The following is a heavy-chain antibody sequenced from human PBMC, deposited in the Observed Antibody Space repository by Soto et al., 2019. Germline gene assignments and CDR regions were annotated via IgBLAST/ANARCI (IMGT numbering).Heavy chain of an antibody. Sequence: QAQLVQSGAEVKKPGASVKVSCKASGYTFSCYDVTWVRQAAGQGLEWIGWMSPNSANTGYAQKFQGRVTMTSNTSISTAYMELSSLGYDDTAVYYCARHHTDFWSGYPDYWGQGTLVIVSS. J-gene: IGHJ4*02. D-gene: IGHD3-3*01. V-gene: IGHV1-8*01. CDR3: ARHHTDFWSGYPDY. CDR2: MSPNSANT. CDR1: GYTFSCYD.